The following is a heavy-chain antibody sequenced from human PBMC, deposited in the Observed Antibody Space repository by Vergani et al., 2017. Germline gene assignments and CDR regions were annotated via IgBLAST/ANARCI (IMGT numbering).Heavy chain of an antibody. CDR1: GFTFSSYA. D-gene: IGHD5-12*01. J-gene: IGHJ5*02. V-gene: IGHV3-23*01. CDR2: ISGSGGST. Sequence: EVQLLESGGGLVQPGGSLRLSCAASGFTFSSYAMSWVRQAPGKGLEWVSAISGSGGSTYYADSVKGRFTISRDNAKNSVYLQMNSLRDEDTAVYYCSGYDFGGSWGQGTLVTVSS. CDR3: SGYDFGGS.